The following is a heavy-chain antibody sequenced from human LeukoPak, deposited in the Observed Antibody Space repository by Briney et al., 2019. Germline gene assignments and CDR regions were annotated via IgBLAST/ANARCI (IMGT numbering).Heavy chain of an antibody. CDR1: GFTFSAYW. Sequence: PGGSLRLSCAASGFTFSAYWMHWVRQAPGKGLVWVSRINSDGSRTSYAESVKGRFTISRDNAKNTLYLQMSSLRAEDTAVYYCARERGAAAELDYWGQGTLVTVSS. V-gene: IGHV3-74*01. CDR3: ARERGAAAELDY. CDR2: INSDGSRT. J-gene: IGHJ4*02. D-gene: IGHD6-13*01.